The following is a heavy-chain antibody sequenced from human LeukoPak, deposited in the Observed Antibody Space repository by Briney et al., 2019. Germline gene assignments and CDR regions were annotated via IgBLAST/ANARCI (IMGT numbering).Heavy chain of an antibody. J-gene: IGHJ4*02. Sequence: APLRLSSAASGFTFSSYTMNFVRQAPGEVLEWVSSMSSNSRNTHYADSVEGRFAISRDNAKNSLYLQMYSLRDEDTAVYYCLRGDVRDYWGQGTLVTVSP. CDR2: MSSNSRNT. CDR1: GFTFSSYT. D-gene: IGHD2-21*01. CDR3: LRGDVRDY. V-gene: IGHV3-21*01.